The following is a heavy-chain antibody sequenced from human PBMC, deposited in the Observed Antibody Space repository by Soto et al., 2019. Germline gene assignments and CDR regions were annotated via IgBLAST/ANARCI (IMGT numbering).Heavy chain of an antibody. CDR1: GGAISSGAYY. J-gene: IGHJ5*02. CDR2: IYYSGST. CDR3: ARDAVPAGIYGRWFDP. D-gene: IGHD2-2*01. V-gene: IGHV4-31*03. Sequence: QVHLQESGPGLVTPSQTLSLTCTVSGGAISSGAYYCSWIRQRPGEGLDWIGHIYYSGSTYYNPSLKSRVSTSVDTSRNQLSLKLSSVTAADTAVYYCARDAVPAGIYGRWFDPWGQGTLVTVSS.